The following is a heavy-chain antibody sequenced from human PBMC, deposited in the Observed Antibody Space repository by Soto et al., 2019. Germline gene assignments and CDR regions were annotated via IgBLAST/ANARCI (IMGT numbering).Heavy chain of an antibody. Sequence: EVQLLESGGGLVQPGGSLRLSCAASGFTFSSYAMNWVRQAPGKGLEWVSVISGSGGSTYYADSVKGRVTMSRDNSKNPLYLQMNSLRAEDTAVYYCARRSSGWYFDYWGQGTLVTVSS. CDR3: ARRSSGWYFDY. V-gene: IGHV3-23*01. D-gene: IGHD6-19*01. J-gene: IGHJ4*02. CDR2: ISGSGGST. CDR1: GFTFSSYA.